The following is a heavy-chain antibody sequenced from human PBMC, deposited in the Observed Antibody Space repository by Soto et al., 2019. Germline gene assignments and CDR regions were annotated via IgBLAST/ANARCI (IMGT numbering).Heavy chain of an antibody. CDR2: MNPNSGNT. CDR1: GYTFTSYD. Sequence: ASVKVSCKASGYTFTSYDINWVRQATGQGLEWMGWMNPNSGNTGYAQKFQGRVTMTRNTSISTAYMELSSLRSEDTAVYYCARGSLVLRYFDPTGDYFDYWGQGTLVTVSS. V-gene: IGHV1-8*01. CDR3: ARGSLVLRYFDPTGDYFDY. D-gene: IGHD3-9*01. J-gene: IGHJ4*02.